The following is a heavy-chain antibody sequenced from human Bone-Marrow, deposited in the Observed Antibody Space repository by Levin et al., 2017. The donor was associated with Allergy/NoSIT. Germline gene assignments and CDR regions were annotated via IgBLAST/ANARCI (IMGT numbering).Heavy chain of an antibody. V-gene: IGHV3-23*01. CDR1: GFTFSNSA. D-gene: IGHD2-2*01. CDR3: ARAVESGGSCTSNTCYHYFFDY. J-gene: IGHJ4*02. CDR2: ISTSGGST. Sequence: PGGSLRLSCRASGFTFSNSAMSWVRQAPGKGLEWISGISTSGGSTFYADSVKGRFTIDRDNSKDTMDLQMKNLRADDSAMYYCARAVESGGSCTSNTCYHYFFDYWGPGTLVTVSS.